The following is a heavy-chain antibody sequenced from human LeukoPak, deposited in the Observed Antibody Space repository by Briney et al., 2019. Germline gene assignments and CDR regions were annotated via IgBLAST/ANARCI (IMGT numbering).Heavy chain of an antibody. CDR3: ARGRLRPY. V-gene: IGHV4-61*01. CDR1: GGSVSSGSYY. CDR2: IYYSGST. D-gene: IGHD4-17*01. J-gene: IGHJ4*02. Sequence: SETLSLTRTVSGGSVSSGSYYWSWIRQPPGKGLEWIGYIYYSGSTNYNPSLKSRVTISVDTSKNQFSLKLSSVTAADTAVYYCARGRLRPYWGQGTLVTVSS.